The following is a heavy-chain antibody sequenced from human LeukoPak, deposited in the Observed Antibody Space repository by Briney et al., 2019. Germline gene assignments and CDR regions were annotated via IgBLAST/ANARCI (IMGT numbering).Heavy chain of an antibody. CDR3: AIGHSSWYVGPLIYWFDP. J-gene: IGHJ5*02. D-gene: IGHD6-13*01. Sequence: ASVKVSCKASGYTFTSYDINWVRQATGQGLEWMGWMNPNSGNTGYAQKFQGRVTMTRNTSISTAYMELSSLRSEDTAVYYCAIGHSSWYVGPLIYWFDPWGQGTLVTVSS. CDR1: GYTFTSYD. CDR2: MNPNSGNT. V-gene: IGHV1-8*01.